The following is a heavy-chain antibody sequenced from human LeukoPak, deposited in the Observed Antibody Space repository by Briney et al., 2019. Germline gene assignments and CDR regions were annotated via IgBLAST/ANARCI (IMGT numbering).Heavy chain of an antibody. Sequence: GGSLRLSCAASGFTFSFYAMTWVRQAPGKGLEWVAVVSYNGSNKYYADSVKGRFTISRDNSKNTLYLQMNSLRAEDTAVYYCARRDPPDYWGQGTLVTVSS. V-gene: IGHV3-30*03. J-gene: IGHJ4*02. CDR3: ARRDPPDY. D-gene: IGHD5-24*01. CDR1: GFTFSFYA. CDR2: VSYNGSNK.